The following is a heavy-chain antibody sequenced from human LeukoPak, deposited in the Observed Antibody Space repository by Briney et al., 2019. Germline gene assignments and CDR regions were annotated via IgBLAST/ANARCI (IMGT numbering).Heavy chain of an antibody. Sequence: PSETLSLTCTVSGGSISSYYWSWIRQPAGKGLEWIGRIYTSGSTNYNPSLTSRVTMSVDTSKNQFSLKLSSVTAADTAVYYCARTSYYYDSSGYYYSQDFDYWGQGTLVTVSS. J-gene: IGHJ4*02. V-gene: IGHV4-4*07. CDR2: IYTSGST. CDR1: GGSISSYY. CDR3: ARTSYYYDSSGYYYSQDFDY. D-gene: IGHD3-22*01.